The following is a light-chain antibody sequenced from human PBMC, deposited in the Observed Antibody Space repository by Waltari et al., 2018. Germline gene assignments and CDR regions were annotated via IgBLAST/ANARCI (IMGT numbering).Light chain of an antibody. J-gene: IGLJ1*01. V-gene: IGLV2-8*01. Sequence: QSALTQPPSASGSPGQSVTISCTGTSSDVGGHNFVSWYQQHPGKAPKVRIYEVTKRPSGVPDRFSGSKSGNTASLTVSGLQTEDEAEYYCCSYAGSDTPYVFGTGTTVTVL. CDR2: EVT. CDR3: CSYAGSDTPYV. CDR1: SSDVGGHNF.